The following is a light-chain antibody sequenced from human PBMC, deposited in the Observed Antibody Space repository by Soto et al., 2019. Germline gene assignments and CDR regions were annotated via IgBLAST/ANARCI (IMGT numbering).Light chain of an antibody. CDR1: SSDVGGYNY. CDR3: SSYTSISTLDYV. Sequence: QSALTQPASVSGSPGQSITISCTGTSSDVGGYNYVSWYQQHPGKAPKLMIYEVSNRPSGVSNRFSGSKSGNTASLTISGLQAEDEAEYYCSSYTSISTLDYVFGTGTKVTVL. J-gene: IGLJ1*01. CDR2: EVS. V-gene: IGLV2-14*01.